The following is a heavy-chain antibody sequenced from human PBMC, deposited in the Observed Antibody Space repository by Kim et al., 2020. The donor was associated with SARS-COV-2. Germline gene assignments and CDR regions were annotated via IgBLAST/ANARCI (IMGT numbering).Heavy chain of an antibody. D-gene: IGHD3-10*01. CDR2: INHSGST. V-gene: IGHV4-34*01. CDR1: GGSFSGYY. Sequence: SETLSLTCAVYGGSFSGYYWSWIRQPPGKGLEWIGEINHSGSTNYNPSIKSRVTISVDTSKNQFSLKLSSVTAADTAVYYCAKVGDYGSGGDYNPNDDY. J-gene: IGHJ4*01. CDR3: AKVGDYGSGGDYNPNDDY.